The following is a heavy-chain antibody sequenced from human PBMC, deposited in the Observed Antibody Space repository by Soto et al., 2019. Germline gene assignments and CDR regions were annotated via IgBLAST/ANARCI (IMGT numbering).Heavy chain of an antibody. D-gene: IGHD6-13*01. Sequence: SVKVSCKASGFTFSSSALQWVRQARGQRLEWIGWIVVGSGNTNYAQKFQDRVTITRDMSTSTAYMELNSLRSDDTAVYYCARDSTGYSSSWLYYYYYFMDVWGKGTTVTVSS. CDR3: ARDSTGYSSSWLYYYYYFMDV. CDR2: IVVGSGNT. J-gene: IGHJ6*03. V-gene: IGHV1-58*01. CDR1: GFTFSSSA.